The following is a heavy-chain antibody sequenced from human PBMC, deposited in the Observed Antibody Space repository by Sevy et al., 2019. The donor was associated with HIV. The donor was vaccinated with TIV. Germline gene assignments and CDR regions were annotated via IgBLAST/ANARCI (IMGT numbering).Heavy chain of an antibody. CDR3: AKGVSDWTLYYYYGMDV. J-gene: IGHJ6*02. CDR2: ISGSGGST. Sequence: GGSLRLSCAASGFTFSSYAMSWVRQAPGKGLEWVSAISGSGGSTYYADSVKGRFTISRDNSKNTLYLQMNSLRAEDTAVYYCAKGVSDWTLYYYYGMDVWGQGTTVTVSS. CDR1: GFTFSSYA. V-gene: IGHV3-23*01. D-gene: IGHD6-19*01.